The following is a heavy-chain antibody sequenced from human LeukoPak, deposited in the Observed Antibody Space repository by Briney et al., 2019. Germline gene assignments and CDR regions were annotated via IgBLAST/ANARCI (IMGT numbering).Heavy chain of an antibody. Sequence: ASVKVSCKASGYTFARYYVHWVRQAPGQGLEWMGIINPSGGSTSYAQKFQGRVTMTRDTSTSTVYMELTSLRSEDTAVYYCARDLDIVATIQYYYYYGMDVWGQGTTVTVSS. D-gene: IGHD5-12*01. CDR1: GYTFARYY. CDR2: INPSGGST. CDR3: ARDLDIVATIQYYYYYGMDV. V-gene: IGHV1-46*01. J-gene: IGHJ6*02.